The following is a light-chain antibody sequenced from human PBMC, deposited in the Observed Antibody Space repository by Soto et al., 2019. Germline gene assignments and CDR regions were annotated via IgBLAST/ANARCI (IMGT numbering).Light chain of an antibody. Sequence: QSALSQPRSVSGSPGQSVTISCTGTSGDVGVFNFVSWYQQHPGKAPKLMIYDVSKRHSGFPDHFHGSKSGNTASLAISGLRAEGEAAYYCCSYAGTSTYVVGTGTKLTVL. CDR3: CSYAGTSTYV. J-gene: IGLJ1*01. CDR2: DVS. CDR1: SGDVGVFNF. V-gene: IGLV2-11*01.